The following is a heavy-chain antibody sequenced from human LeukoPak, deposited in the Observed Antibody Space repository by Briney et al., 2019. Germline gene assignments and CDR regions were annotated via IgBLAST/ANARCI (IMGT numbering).Heavy chain of an antibody. CDR3: ARPELRWSAYYYMDV. D-gene: IGHD4-23*01. CDR1: GYTFTSYA. J-gene: IGHJ6*03. CDR2: INTNTGNP. Sequence: ASVKVSCKASGYTFTSYAMNWVRQAPGQGLEWMGWINTNTGNPTYAQGFTGRFVFSLDTSVSTAYLQINTLKAEDTAVYYCARPELRWSAYYYMDVWGKGTTVTVSS. V-gene: IGHV7-4-1*02.